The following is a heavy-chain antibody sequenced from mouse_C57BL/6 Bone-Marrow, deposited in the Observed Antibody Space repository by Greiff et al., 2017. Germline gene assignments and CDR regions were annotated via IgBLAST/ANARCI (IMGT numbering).Heavy chain of an antibody. J-gene: IGHJ1*03. CDR3: AWYYGSNLYWYFDV. V-gene: IGHV1-64*01. CDR2: IHPNSGST. CDR1: GYTFTSYW. Sequence: QVQLQQPGAELVKPGASVKLSCKASGYTFTSYWMSWVKQRPGQGLEWIGMIHPNSGSTNYNEKFKSKATLPIDKSSSTAYMQLSSLTSEDSAVYYWAWYYGSNLYWYFDVWGTGTTVTVSS. D-gene: IGHD1-1*01.